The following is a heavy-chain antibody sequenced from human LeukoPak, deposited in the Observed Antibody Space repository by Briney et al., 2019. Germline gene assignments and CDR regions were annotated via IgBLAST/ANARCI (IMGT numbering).Heavy chain of an antibody. CDR1: GYTLTELS. J-gene: IGHJ6*02. CDR3: ATPFRHDILTGYSNIYYYYGMDV. V-gene: IGHV1-24*01. Sequence: ASVKVSCKVSGYTLTELSMHWVRQAPGKGLEWMGGFDPEDGETIYAQKFQGRVTMTEDTSTDTAYMELSSLRSEDTAVYYCATPFRHDILTGYSNIYYYYGMDVWGQGTTVTVSS. CDR2: FDPEDGET. D-gene: IGHD3-9*01.